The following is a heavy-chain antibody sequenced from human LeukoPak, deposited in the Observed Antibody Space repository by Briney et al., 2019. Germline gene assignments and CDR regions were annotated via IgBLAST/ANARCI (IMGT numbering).Heavy chain of an antibody. CDR2: ISYDGSNK. D-gene: IGHD5-12*01. CDR3: AKSVVATRYLVDY. V-gene: IGHV3-30*18. CDR1: GFTFSSYG. Sequence: GRSLRLSWAASGFTFSSYGMHWVRQAPGKGLEWVAVISYDGSNKYYADSVKGRFTISRDNSKNTLYLQMNSLRAEDTAVYYCAKSVVATRYLVDYWGQGTLVTVSS. J-gene: IGHJ4*02.